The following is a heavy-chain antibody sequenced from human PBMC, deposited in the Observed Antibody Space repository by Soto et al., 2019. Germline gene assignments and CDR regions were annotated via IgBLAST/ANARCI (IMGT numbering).Heavy chain of an antibody. CDR3: ASGLLAWYRGLDY. V-gene: IGHV3-23*01. D-gene: IGHD1-1*01. CDR1: GFTFSNYA. J-gene: IGHJ4*02. CDR2: ISGSGGTT. Sequence: EVHLLESGGGWLQPVGSLRLSCAASGFTFSNYAMTWVRQTPVKGLEWVSEISGSGGTTYSADSVKGRFTISRDNSKNTLYLQKNTVRAEDTAVYYCASGLLAWYRGLDYWGQGTLVTVSS.